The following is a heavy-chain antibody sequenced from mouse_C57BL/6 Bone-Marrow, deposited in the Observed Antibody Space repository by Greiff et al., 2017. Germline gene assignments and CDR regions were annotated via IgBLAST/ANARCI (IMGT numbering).Heavy chain of an antibody. CDR1: GFNVKDYY. CDR3: TIDDFWSWCAY. J-gene: IGHJ3*01. Sequence: VQLQQSGAELVRPGASVKLSCTASGFNVKDYYMHWVKQRPEQGLEWIGWIDPEDGDTEYAPEFQGTATMTADTASNTAYLLLSSLTSEYSVVYYGTIDDFWSWCAYWGQGTLVTVSA. D-gene: IGHD2-4*01. CDR2: IDPEDGDT. V-gene: IGHV14-1*01.